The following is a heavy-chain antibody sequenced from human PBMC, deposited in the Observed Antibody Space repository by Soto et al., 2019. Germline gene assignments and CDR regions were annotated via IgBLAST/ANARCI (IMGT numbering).Heavy chain of an antibody. CDR3: DRGPVGPYTNYDKYDY. D-gene: IGHD4-4*01. CDR1: GGSISRGGYS. Sequence: QLQLQESGSGLVKPSQTLSLTCAVSGGSISRGGYSWSWIRQPPGKGLEWIGYIYHSGSTYYNPSLKSRFTMSRDRSKDQFSVKFCAVNAADTAVYSCDRGPVGPYTNYDKYDYWGQGTLVTVSS. CDR2: IYHSGST. V-gene: IGHV4-30-2*01. J-gene: IGHJ4*02.